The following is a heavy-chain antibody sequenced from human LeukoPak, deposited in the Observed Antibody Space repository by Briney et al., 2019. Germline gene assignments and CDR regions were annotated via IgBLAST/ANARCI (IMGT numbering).Heavy chain of an antibody. CDR1: GFTFSSYS. CDR3: AKNGDRGAYCTGGTCYPYFYYYMDV. Sequence: GGSLRLSCVASGFTFSSYSMNWVRQAPGKGLEWVSSISSSSSYIYYSDSVKGRFTISRDNAKKSLYLQMNSLRAEDTAIYYCAKNGDRGAYCTGGTCYPYFYYYMDVWGKGTTVTI. V-gene: IGHV3-21*04. CDR2: ISSSSSYI. J-gene: IGHJ6*03. D-gene: IGHD2-15*01.